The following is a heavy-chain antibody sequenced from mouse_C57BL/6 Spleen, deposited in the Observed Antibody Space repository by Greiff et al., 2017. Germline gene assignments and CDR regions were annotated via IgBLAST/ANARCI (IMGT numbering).Heavy chain of an antibody. V-gene: IGHV5-4*03. CDR2: ISDGGSYT. CDR3: ATLYGTWFAY. CDR1: GFTFSSYA. D-gene: IGHD3-3*01. J-gene: IGHJ3*01. Sequence: EVNLVESGGGLVKPGGSLKLSCAASGFTFSSYAMSWVRQTPEKRLEWVATISDGGSYTYYPDNVKGRFTISRDNAKNNLYLQMSHLKSEDTAMYYCATLYGTWFAYWGQGTLVTVSA.